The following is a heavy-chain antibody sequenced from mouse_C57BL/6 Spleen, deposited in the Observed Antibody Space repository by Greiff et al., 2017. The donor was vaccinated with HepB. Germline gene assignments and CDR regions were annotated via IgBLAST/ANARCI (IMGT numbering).Heavy chain of an antibody. CDR3: ASDGSYYYAMDY. J-gene: IGHJ4*01. CDR2: INPNNGGT. V-gene: IGHV1-22*01. CDR1: GYTFTDYN. D-gene: IGHD2-3*01. Sequence: DVKLQESGPELVKPGASVKMSCKASGYTFTDYNMHWVKQSHGKSLEWIGYINPNNGGTSYNQKFKGKATLTVNKSSSTAYMELRSLTSEDSAVYYCASDGSYYYAMDYWGQGTSVTVSS.